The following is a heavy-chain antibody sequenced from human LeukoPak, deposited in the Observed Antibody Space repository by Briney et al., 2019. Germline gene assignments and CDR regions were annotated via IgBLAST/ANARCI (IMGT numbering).Heavy chain of an antibody. D-gene: IGHD4-17*01. J-gene: IGHJ5*02. CDR2: ISYDGRNH. CDR3: AKARDYGDYVSWFDP. V-gene: IGHV3-30*18. Sequence: GGSLRLSCVASGFKFSTYGMHWVRQPPGKGLEWVAVISYDGRNHSYADAVKGRFTISRDNSKSTLYLQMNSLRAEDTAVYYCAKARDYGDYVSWFDPWGQGTLVTVSS. CDR1: GFKFSTYG.